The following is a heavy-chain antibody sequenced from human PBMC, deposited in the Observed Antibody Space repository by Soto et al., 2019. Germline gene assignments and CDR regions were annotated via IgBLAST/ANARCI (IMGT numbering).Heavy chain of an antibody. V-gene: IGHV3-23*01. J-gene: IGHJ4*02. D-gene: IGHD3-22*01. CDR2: IRGNGAST. Sequence: EVQLLESGGALVQPGGSLRLSCAASGFTFSSYAMSWVRQAPGKGLEWVSGIRGNGASTHYADSVKGRFTISRDNSRNTLYVERKSLRAEDTAVYYCAKHGGYYYDSSGGIYLDYWGQGTLVTVSS. CDR3: AKHGGYYYDSSGGIYLDY. CDR1: GFTFSSYA.